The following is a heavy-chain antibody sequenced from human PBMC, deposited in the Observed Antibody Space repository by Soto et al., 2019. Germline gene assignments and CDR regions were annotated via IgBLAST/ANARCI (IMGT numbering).Heavy chain of an antibody. J-gene: IGHJ4*02. D-gene: IGHD5-18*01. CDR3: ATSKVGYSFDSPFDF. CDR2: IIPSFNRP. V-gene: IGHV1-69*01. Sequence: QVQLVQSGAEVKKPGSSVKVSCKASGGTFSSFVISWVRQAPGQGPEWMGGIIPSFNRPNYAQKFQGRVTITADESTTTSYMELSSLRSGDTAVYYCATSKVGYSFDSPFDFWGQGTLVTVSS. CDR1: GGTFSSFV.